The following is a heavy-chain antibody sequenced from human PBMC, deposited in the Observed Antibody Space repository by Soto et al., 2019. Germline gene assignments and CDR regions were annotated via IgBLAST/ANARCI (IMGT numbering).Heavy chain of an antibody. J-gene: IGHJ5*02. CDR2: ISRSGGHT. D-gene: IGHD5-12*01. Sequence: EAELVQSGGGLVQPGGSLRLSCAASGFTFSTYEMTWVRQAPGKGLEWISYISRSGGHTFYADSVKGRFTISRDNTNHSFCLKTNSLSALATSVYYCAKLLGYFDPWGQGTLVTVSS. V-gene: IGHV3-48*03. CDR1: GFTFSTYE. CDR3: AKLLGYFDP.